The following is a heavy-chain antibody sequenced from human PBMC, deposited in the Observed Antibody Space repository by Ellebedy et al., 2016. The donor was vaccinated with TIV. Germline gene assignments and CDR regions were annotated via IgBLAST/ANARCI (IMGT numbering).Heavy chain of an antibody. Sequence: GGSLRLSXAASGFTFSSYGMPWVRQAPGKGLEWVAVISYDGSNKYYADSVKGRFTISRDNSKNTLYLQMNSLRAEDTAVYYCAKELIGGAVAYFDYWGQGTLVTVSS. CDR2: ISYDGSNK. V-gene: IGHV3-30*18. D-gene: IGHD6-19*01. CDR3: AKELIGGAVAYFDY. CDR1: GFTFSSYG. J-gene: IGHJ4*02.